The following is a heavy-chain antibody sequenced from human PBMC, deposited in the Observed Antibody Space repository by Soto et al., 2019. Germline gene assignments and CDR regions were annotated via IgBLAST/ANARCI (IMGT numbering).Heavy chain of an antibody. CDR1: EGSFSGYD. CDR3: AIRRRGPHYYGMDA. J-gene: IGHJ6*02. D-gene: IGHD3-10*01. Sequence: PSETLSLTYAVYEGSFSGYDWSWIRQHPGKGLEWIGEINHSGSTNYNPSLKSRVTISVDTSKNQFSLKLSPVTAADTAVYYCAIRRRGPHYYGMDAWRQGTTVTVSS. CDR2: INHSGST. V-gene: IGHV4-34*01.